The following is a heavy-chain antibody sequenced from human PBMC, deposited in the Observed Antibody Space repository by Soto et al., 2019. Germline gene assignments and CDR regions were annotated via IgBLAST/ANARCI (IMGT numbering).Heavy chain of an antibody. V-gene: IGHV4-39*01. D-gene: IGHD2-15*01. CDR1: AGSISSSNSY. CDR3: ARVDCSGGSCRNFDY. Sequence: SEPLSVKCTVSAGSISSSNSYWVWLLDPRGKGLEWIGSIYHGGNTYYNPSLESRVTISVDTSKNQFSLQLNSVTPEDTAVYYCARVDCSGGSCRNFDYWRQGNMVTGSS. J-gene: IGHJ4*02. CDR2: IYHGGNT.